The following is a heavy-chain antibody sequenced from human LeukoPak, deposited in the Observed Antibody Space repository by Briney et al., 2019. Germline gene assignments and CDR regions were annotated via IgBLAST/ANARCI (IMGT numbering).Heavy chain of an antibody. CDR1: GLTFSTHA. V-gene: IGHV3-23*01. J-gene: IGHJ4*02. CDR2: ISGDGDTT. Sequence: GGSMRLSCGASGLTFSTHAMAWDRQAQRKGLDWASAISGDGDTTYYADSGTGRFTISRDNSKHPAYRQTNSKMTEDTAVYYCANQSPGWGQGTLVTVSS. CDR3: ANQSPG.